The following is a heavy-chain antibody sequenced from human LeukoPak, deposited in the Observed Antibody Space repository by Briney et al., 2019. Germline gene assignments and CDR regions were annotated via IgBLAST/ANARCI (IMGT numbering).Heavy chain of an antibody. CDR2: IYTSGST. CDR1: GGSVSSYY. CDR3: ARYTAQLPFDY. D-gene: IGHD5-18*01. V-gene: IGHV4-4*07. Sequence: PSETLSLTCTVSGGSVSSYYWSWLRQPAGEGLEWIGRIYTSGSTNYNPSLKSRVTMSVDTSKNQFSLKLSSVTAADTAVYYCARYTAQLPFDYWGQGTLVTVSS. J-gene: IGHJ4*02.